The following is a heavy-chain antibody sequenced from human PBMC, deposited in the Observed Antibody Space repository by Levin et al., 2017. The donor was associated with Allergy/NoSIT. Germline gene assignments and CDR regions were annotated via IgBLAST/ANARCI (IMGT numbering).Heavy chain of an antibody. CDR3: ARNYYEMTTVFDY. V-gene: IGHV3-11*01. CDR1: GFTFSDYY. Sequence: RGESLKISCAASGFTFSDYYMSWIRQAPGKGLEWVSYISSSGSTIYYADSVKGRFTISRDNAKNSLYLQMNSLRAEDTAVYYCARNYYEMTTVFDYWGQGTLVTVSS. D-gene: IGHD3-22*01. J-gene: IGHJ4*02. CDR2: ISSSGSTI.